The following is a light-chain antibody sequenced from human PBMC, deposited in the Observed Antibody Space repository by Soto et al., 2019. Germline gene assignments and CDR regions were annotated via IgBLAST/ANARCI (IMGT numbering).Light chain of an antibody. J-gene: IGKJ2*01. CDR2: SAS. V-gene: IGKV3-15*01. CDR1: QSISTE. Sequence: EIVMTQSPATLSVSPGERATLSCSASQSISTELTWYQQKPGQPPRLLIYSASTRATGVPARFTGSGSGSEFTLTISGLQSEDFAVYYCQQGHNWPLTFGQWTRREI. CDR3: QQGHNWPLT.